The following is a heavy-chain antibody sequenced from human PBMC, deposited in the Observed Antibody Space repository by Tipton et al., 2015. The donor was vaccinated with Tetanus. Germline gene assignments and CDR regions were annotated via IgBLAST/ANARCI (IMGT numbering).Heavy chain of an antibody. Sequence: QLVQSGAEVKKPGESLKISCQASGYTFTNAWIGWVRQMPGKGLEWMGVIYPGDSSSIYSPSFQGLVTISVDKSINTTYLRWTSLKASDSAMYYCARQKGYWGRGTLVTVSS. J-gene: IGHJ4*02. CDR2: IYPGDSSS. V-gene: IGHV5-51*01. CDR3: ARQKGY. CDR1: GYTFTNAW.